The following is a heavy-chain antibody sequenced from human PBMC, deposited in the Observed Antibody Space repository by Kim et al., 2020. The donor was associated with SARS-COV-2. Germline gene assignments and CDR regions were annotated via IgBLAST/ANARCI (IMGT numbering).Heavy chain of an antibody. D-gene: IGHD3-3*01. Sequence: GGSLRLSCAASGFTFSSYAMSWVRQAPGKGLEWVSAISGSGGSTYYADSVNGRFTISRDNSKNTLYLQMNSLRAEDTAVYYCATKRGYDFWSDDYYYGMDVWGQGTTVTVSS. CDR3: ATKRGYDFWSDDYYYGMDV. CDR2: ISGSGGST. J-gene: IGHJ6*02. CDR1: GFTFSSYA. V-gene: IGHV3-23*01.